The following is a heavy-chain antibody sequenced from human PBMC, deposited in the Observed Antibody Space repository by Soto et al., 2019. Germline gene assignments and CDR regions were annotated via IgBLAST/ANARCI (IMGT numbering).Heavy chain of an antibody. CDR1: GGTFSSLA. Sequence: QVQLVQSGAEVKKPGSSVKVSCKASGGTFSSLAISWVRQAPGQGLEWMGGLVPVFGTANYAQKFQDRVTITADKSTSTSYMELSSLRSEYTAVYYCARSPGVFDYWGKGTLVTVSA. CDR3: ARSPGVFDY. J-gene: IGHJ4*02. CDR2: LVPVFGTA. V-gene: IGHV1-69*06. D-gene: IGHD3-10*01.